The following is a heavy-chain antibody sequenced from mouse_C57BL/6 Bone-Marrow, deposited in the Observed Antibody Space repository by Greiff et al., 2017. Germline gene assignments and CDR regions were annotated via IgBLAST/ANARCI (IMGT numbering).Heavy chain of an antibody. V-gene: IGHV1-7*01. D-gene: IGHD5-1-1*01. CDR2: INPSSGDT. CDR3: AKSLLSKGAMDY. J-gene: IGHJ4*01. Sequence: QVQLKESGAELAKPGASVKLSCKASGYTFTSYWMHWVKQRPGQGLEWIGYINPSSGDTKYNQKFKDKATLTADKSSNTAYMQLSSLTYEYAAVYYCAKSLLSKGAMDYWGQGTSVTVSS. CDR1: GYTFTSYW.